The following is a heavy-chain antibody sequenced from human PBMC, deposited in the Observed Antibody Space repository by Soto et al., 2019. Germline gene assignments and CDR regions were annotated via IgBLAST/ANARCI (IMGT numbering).Heavy chain of an antibody. J-gene: IGHJ4*02. CDR1: GFTFSSYW. CDR3: AKQFDY. CDR2: INSDGSTT. V-gene: IGHV3-74*01. Sequence: EVQLVESGGGLVQPGGPLRLSCAASGFTFSSYWMHWVRQAPGKGLVWVSRINSDGSTTGYADSVKGRLTISRDNAKNTLYLQVNSLRAEDMAVYYCAKQFDYWGQGTLVTVSS.